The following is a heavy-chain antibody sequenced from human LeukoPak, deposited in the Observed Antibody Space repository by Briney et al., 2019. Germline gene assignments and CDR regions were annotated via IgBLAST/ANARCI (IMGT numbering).Heavy chain of an antibody. D-gene: IGHD5-18*01. CDR2: ISSDGSSA. J-gene: IGHJ4*02. V-gene: IGHV3-74*01. CDR3: AKDHGYSYGYGDY. CDR1: GFTFSNSW. Sequence: GGSLRLSCAASGFTFSNSWMHWVRQAPGKGLVWVSRISSDGSSAIYADSVKGRFTISRDNAKNTLYLQMNSLRAEDTAVYYCAKDHGYSYGYGDYWGQGTLVTVSS.